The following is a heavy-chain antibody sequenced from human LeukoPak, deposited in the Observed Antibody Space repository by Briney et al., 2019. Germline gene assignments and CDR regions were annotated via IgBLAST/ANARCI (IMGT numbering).Heavy chain of an antibody. D-gene: IGHD2-15*01. CDR1: GGSISSSNYY. CDR2: IYHSGST. V-gene: IGHV4-39*07. Sequence: PSETLSLTCTVSGGSISSSNYYWGWIRQPPGKGLEWIGEIYHSGSTNYNPSLKSRVTISVDKSKNQFSLKLSSVTAADTAVYYCASHCSGGITLGQACAGQGSWGQGTLVTVSS. J-gene: IGHJ4*02. CDR3: ASHCSGGITLGQACAGQGS.